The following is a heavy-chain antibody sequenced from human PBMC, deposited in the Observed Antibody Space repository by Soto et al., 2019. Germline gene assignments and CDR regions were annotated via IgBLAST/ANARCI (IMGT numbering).Heavy chain of an antibody. CDR2: IIPIFGTA. J-gene: IGHJ3*02. CDR3: ASRVTMIVVVSDAFDI. CDR1: GGTFSSYA. Sequence: SVKVSCKASGGTFSSYAISWVRQAPGQGLEWMGGIIPIFGTANYAQKFQGRVTITADKSTSTAYMELSSLRSEDTAVYYCASRVTMIVVVSDAFDIWGQGTMVT. V-gene: IGHV1-69*06. D-gene: IGHD3-22*01.